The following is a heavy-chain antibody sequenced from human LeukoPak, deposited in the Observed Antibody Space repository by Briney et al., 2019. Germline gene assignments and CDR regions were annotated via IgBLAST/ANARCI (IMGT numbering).Heavy chain of an antibody. CDR2: VYYTGTS. V-gene: IGHV4-59*02. CDR1: GDSVSSHY. D-gene: IGHD4-11*01. CDR3: ARYSNHVGYFDS. Sequence: PSETLFLACTVSGDSVSSHYWSWSQQPPGKGLEWIAYVYYTGTSNYNPSLKSRVTISIDTSKNQFSLKLISVTAADTAVYYCARYSNHVGYFDSWGQGTLVTVSS. J-gene: IGHJ4*02.